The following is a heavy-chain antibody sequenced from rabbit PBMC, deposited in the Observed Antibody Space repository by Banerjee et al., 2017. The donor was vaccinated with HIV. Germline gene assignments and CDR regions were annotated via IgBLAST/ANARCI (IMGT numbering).Heavy chain of an antibody. V-gene: IGHV1S45*01. CDR3: ARDLAGAIGWNFNL. J-gene: IGHJ4*01. CDR2: INTSSGNT. CDR1: GLSFSDKYV. Sequence: QEQLEESGGDLVKPGRSLTLTCTASGLSFSDKYVMCWVRQAPGKGLEWIGCINTSSGNTVYASWAKGRFTISKTSSTTVTLQMTSLTAADTATYFCARDLAGAIGWNFNLWGPGTLVTVS. D-gene: IGHD4-1*01.